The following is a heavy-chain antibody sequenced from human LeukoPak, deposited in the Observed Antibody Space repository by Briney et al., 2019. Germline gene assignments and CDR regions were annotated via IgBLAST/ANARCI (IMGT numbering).Heavy chain of an antibody. CDR3: AKGAGFYCFDY. J-gene: IGHJ4*02. CDR2: ISWNSGSI. CDR1: GFTVNTNH. V-gene: IGHV3-9*01. Sequence: PGGSLRLSCAASGFTVNTNHMHWVRQAPGKGLEWVSGISWNSGSIGYADSVKGRFTISRDNAKNSLYLQMNSLRAEDTALYYCAKGAGFYCFDYWGQGTLVTVSS. D-gene: IGHD2-15*01.